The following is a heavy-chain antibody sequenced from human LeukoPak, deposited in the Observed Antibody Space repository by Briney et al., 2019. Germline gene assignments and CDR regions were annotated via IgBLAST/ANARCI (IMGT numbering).Heavy chain of an antibody. D-gene: IGHD4-17*01. CDR1: GFTFSSYW. J-gene: IGHJ4*02. CDR3: ARWKTTHDYGDAGFDY. Sequence: TGGSLRLSCAASGFTFSSYWVHWVRQAPGKGLVWVSRINSDGSSTSYADSVKGRFTISRDNAKSTLYLQMNSLRAEDTAVYYCARWKTTHDYGDAGFDYWGQGTLVTVSS. CDR2: INSDGSST. V-gene: IGHV3-74*01.